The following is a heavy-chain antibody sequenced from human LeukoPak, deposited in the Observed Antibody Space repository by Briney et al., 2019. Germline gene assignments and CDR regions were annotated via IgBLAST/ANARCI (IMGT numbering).Heavy chain of an antibody. J-gene: IGHJ4*02. CDR3: ARDDYDSSGYYPRGD. V-gene: IGHV4-59*12. D-gene: IGHD3-22*01. CDR1: GGSISSYY. Sequence: SETLSLTCSVSGGSISSYYWSWIRQPPGKGLEWIGYMHYSGSTNYNPSLKSRVTISLDTSKNQFSLKLISVTAADTAVYYCARDDYDSSGYYPRGDWGQGTLVTVSS. CDR2: MHYSGST.